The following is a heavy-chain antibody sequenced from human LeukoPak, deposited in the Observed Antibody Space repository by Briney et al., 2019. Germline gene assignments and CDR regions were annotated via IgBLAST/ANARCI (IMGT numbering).Heavy chain of an antibody. CDR2: IYHSGST. CDR1: GGSISSGDYY. CDR3: ARGPDSSGYYYFDF. D-gene: IGHD3-22*01. J-gene: IGHJ4*02. V-gene: IGHV4-30-4*01. Sequence: SQALSLTCTVSGGSISSGDYYWSWIRQPPGKGLEWIGYIYHSGSTYFNPSLKSRVTISVDTSKNQFSLKLSSVTAADTAVYYCARGPDSSGYYYFDFWGQGTLVTVSS.